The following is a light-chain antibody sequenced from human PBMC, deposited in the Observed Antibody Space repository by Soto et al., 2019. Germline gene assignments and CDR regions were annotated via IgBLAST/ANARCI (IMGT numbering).Light chain of an antibody. CDR1: QTISTS. CDR2: AAS. J-gene: IGKJ4*01. Sequence: DIQMTQSPSSLSASVGDRVTITCRASQTISTSLNWFQQKPGKAPKLLIYAASSLESGVPSRFSGSGSGTDFTLTISNLQPEDFGTYYCQQSYITPLTFGGGTKVEIK. V-gene: IGKV1-39*01. CDR3: QQSYITPLT.